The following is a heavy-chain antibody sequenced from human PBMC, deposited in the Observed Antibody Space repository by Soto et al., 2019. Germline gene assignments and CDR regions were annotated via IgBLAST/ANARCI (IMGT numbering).Heavy chain of an antibody. V-gene: IGHV3-33*01. D-gene: IGHD1-26*01. CDR2: IWFDGSNK. J-gene: IGHJ4*02. CDR3: TRDRDSRSGWDYFDH. Sequence: VGSLRLSCAVSGFTFSGYGMHWVRQAPGKGLEWVAVIWFDGSNKNYADSVKGRFTISRDDSKNTLYLQMNSLRAEDTAVYYCTRDRDSRSGWDYFDHWGQGTLVTVSS. CDR1: GFTFSGYG.